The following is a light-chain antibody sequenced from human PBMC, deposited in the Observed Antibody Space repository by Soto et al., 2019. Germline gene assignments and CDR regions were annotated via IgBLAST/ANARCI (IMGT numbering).Light chain of an antibody. CDR1: QGISNY. CDR2: AAS. V-gene: IGKV1-17*03. CDR3: QQDANYPLT. Sequence: DIQMTQFPAAMYASVGDRVTISCRASQGISNYLAWFQHKPGKVPKRLIYAASTLQSGVPSRFSGSGSGTEFTLTISSLQPEDFTTYYCQQDANYPLTFGGGTKVDIK. J-gene: IGKJ4*01.